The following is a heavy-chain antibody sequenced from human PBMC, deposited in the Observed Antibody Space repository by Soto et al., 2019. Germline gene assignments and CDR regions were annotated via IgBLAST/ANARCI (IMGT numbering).Heavy chain of an antibody. CDR1: GFTVSSNY. D-gene: IGHD1-20*01. Sequence: GGSLRLSCAASGFTVSSNYMTWVRQAPGKGLEWVSVIYSDGSTNYADSVKGRFTISRDNSKNTLHLQINSLRAKDTAVYYCARGFNWLDYWGQGTLVTVSS. CDR3: ARGFNWLDY. J-gene: IGHJ4*02. CDR2: IYSDGST. V-gene: IGHV3-53*01.